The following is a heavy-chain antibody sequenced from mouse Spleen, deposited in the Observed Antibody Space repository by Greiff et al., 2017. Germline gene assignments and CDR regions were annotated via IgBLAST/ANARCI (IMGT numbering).Heavy chain of an antibody. CDR3: ARTARATSGYFDY. V-gene: IGHV5-15*02. Sequence: EVKVVESGGGLVKPGGSLKLSCAASGFTFSDYGMAWVRQAPGKGPEWVAFISNLAYSIYYADTVTGRFTISRENAKNTLYLEMSSLRSEDTAMYYCARTARATSGYFDYWGQGTTLTVSS. J-gene: IGHJ2*01. CDR2: ISNLAYSI. CDR1: GFTFSDYG. D-gene: IGHD3-1*01.